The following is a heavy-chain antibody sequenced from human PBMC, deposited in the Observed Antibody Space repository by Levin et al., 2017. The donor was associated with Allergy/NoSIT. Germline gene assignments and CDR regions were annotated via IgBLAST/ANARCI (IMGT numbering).Heavy chain of an antibody. J-gene: IGHJ5*02. CDR1: GGSISSGDFC. Sequence: RSSETLSLTCTVSGGSISSGDFCWSWIRQAPGKVLEWIGYIYYTGSTYYNPSLKSRVSMAVDTSKNQFSLKLTSVTAADTAVYYCARDFFGTMVRGPPPIVPWGQGTLVTVSS. CDR2: IYYTGST. V-gene: IGHV4-30-4*01. D-gene: IGHD3-10*01. CDR3: ARDFFGTMVRGPPPIVP.